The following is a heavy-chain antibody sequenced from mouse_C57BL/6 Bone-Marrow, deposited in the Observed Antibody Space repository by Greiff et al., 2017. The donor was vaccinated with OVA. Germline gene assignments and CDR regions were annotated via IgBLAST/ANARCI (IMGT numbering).Heavy chain of an antibody. CDR3: ARGGCISFDY. D-gene: IGHD1-1*01. V-gene: IGHV1-82*01. CDR1: GYAFSSSW. Sequence: QVQLQQSGPELVKPGASVKISCKASGYAFSSSWMNWVKQRPGKGLEWIGRIYPGDGDTNYNGKFKGKATLTADKSSSTAYMQLSSLTSEDSAVCFCARGGCISFDYWGQGTTLTVSS. J-gene: IGHJ2*01. CDR2: IYPGDGDT.